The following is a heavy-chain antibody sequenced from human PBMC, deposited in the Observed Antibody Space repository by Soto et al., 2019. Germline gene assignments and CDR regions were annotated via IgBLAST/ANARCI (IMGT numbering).Heavy chain of an antibody. V-gene: IGHV4-30-4*01. CDR1: GGPIKTGDYY. D-gene: IGHD3-10*01. CDR3: AGAGFSYGHLLF. Sequence: SETLSLTCNVSGGPIKTGDYYWNWIRQPPGKGLEWIGYVFYSGATNYSPSLKSRAAISMDTSKNQFSLSLTSVTAADTAVYYCAGAGFSYGHLLFWGQGIRVTVSS. CDR2: VFYSGAT. J-gene: IGHJ4*02.